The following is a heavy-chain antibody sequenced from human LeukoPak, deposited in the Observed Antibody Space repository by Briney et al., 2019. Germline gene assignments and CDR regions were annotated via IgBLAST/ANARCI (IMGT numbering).Heavy chain of an antibody. Sequence: PGGSPRLSCAASGFTFSSYAMSWVRQAPGKGLEWVSAISGSGGSTYYADSVKGRFTISRDNSKNTLYLQMNSLRAEDTAVYYCAKDSYQLPDFFDYWGQGTLVTVSS. V-gene: IGHV3-23*01. D-gene: IGHD2-2*01. CDR1: GFTFSSYA. CDR3: AKDSYQLPDFFDY. J-gene: IGHJ4*02. CDR2: ISGSGGST.